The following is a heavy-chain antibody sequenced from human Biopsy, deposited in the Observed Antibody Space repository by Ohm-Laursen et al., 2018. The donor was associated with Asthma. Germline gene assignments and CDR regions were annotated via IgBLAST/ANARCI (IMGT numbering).Heavy chain of an antibody. CDR3: ARATSTWSQSGPHFFDH. D-gene: IGHD6-13*01. CDR1: PGSINDYY. J-gene: IGHJ5*02. Sequence: GTLSLTCAVSPGSINDYYWNWIRQFPGKGLEWIGYVNSSGSTRFNPSLKSRVTVSVDTSVDQVSLKLSSVSAADTAIYYCARATSTWSQSGPHFFDHWGPGTLVTVSS. V-gene: IGHV4-59*01. CDR2: VNSSGST.